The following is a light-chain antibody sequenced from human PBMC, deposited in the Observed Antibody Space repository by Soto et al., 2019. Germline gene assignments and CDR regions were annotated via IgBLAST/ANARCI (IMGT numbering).Light chain of an antibody. J-gene: IGKJ2*01. V-gene: IGKV3-20*01. CDR1: QSVNNRY. CDR3: QQYGSSPRT. CDR2: GAS. Sequence: EIVLTQSPGTLSLSPGERATLSCRASQSVNNRYLAWYRQMPGQPPRLLIYGASNRATGIPDRFSGSGSGTDFTLTISRLEPEDFAVYHCQQYGSSPRTFGQGTKLEIK.